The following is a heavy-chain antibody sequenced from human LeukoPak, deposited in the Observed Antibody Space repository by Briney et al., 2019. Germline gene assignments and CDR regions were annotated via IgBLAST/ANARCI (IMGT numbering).Heavy chain of an antibody. V-gene: IGHV5-51*01. CDR1: GYSFTSYW. CDR3: ARGGYCSSTSCPGGWFDP. CDR2: IYPGDSDT. J-gene: IGHJ5*02. Sequence: GESLKISCKGSGYSFTSYWIGWVRQMPGKGLEWMGIIYPGDSDTRYSPSFQGQVTISADKSISTAYLQWSSLKASDTAMYYCARGGYCSSTSCPGGWFDPWGQGTLVTGSS. D-gene: IGHD2-2*01.